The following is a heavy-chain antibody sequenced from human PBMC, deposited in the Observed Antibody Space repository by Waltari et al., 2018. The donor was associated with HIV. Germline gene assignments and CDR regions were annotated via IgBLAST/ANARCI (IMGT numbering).Heavy chain of an antibody. Sequence: LEWVSGINWNGGSTGYADSVKGRFTISRDNAKNSVYLQMNSLRAEDTALYYCARDVWFGEFHDAFDIWGQGTMVTVSS. J-gene: IGHJ3*02. V-gene: IGHV3-20*03. CDR3: ARDVWFGEFHDAFDI. D-gene: IGHD3-10*01. CDR2: INWNGGST.